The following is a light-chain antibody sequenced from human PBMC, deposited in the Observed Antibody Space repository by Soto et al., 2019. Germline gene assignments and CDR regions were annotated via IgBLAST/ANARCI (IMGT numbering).Light chain of an antibody. CDR2: GAS. CDR3: QQYGSSL. V-gene: IGKV3-20*01. J-gene: IGKJ5*01. CDR1: QSVSSSY. Sequence: EIVLTQSPGTLSLSPGERSTLSCRASQSVSSSYLAWYQQKPGQAPRLLIYGASSRATGIPDRFSGSGSGTDFTLTISRLEPEDFAVYYCQQYGSSLFGQGTQLEIK.